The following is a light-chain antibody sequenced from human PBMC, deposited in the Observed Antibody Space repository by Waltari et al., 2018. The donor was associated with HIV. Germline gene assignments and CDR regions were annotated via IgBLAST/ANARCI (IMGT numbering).Light chain of an antibody. CDR3: TAYAGSNTFV. CDR2: EVF. V-gene: IGLV2-8*01. Sequence: ALTQPPSASGSPGQSVTISCTGKTSDVGAYNYVSWYQQHPGKAPKLMIYEVFKRPSGVPDRFPGSKSGNTASLTVSGRQAEDEADYYCTAYAGSNTFVFGGGTKLTVL. CDR1: TSDVGAYNY. J-gene: IGLJ2*01.